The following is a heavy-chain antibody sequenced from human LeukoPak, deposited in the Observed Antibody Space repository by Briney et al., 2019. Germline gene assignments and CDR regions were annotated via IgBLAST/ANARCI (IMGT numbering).Heavy chain of an antibody. J-gene: IGHJ4*02. Sequence: ASVKVSCKASGYTFTGYYMHWVRQAPGQGLEWMGWINPNSGGTNYAQKFQGRVTMTRDTSISTAYMKLSRLRSDDTAAYYCAKEGWLVRQFDYWGQGTLVTVSS. CDR2: INPNSGGT. CDR3: AKEGWLVRQFDY. CDR1: GYTFTGYY. V-gene: IGHV1-2*02. D-gene: IGHD6-19*01.